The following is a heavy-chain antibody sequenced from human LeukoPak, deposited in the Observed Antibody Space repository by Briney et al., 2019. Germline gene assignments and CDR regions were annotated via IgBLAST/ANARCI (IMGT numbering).Heavy chain of an antibody. V-gene: IGHV3-23*01. CDR1: GFTFSSYA. D-gene: IGHD1-14*01. Sequence: GGSLRLSCAASGFTFSSYAMNWVRQAPGKGLEWVSVISGSGGSTYYADSVKGRFTISRDNSKNTLYLQMNSLRADDTAVYYCTIDTNRDWFDPWGQGTLVTVSS. CDR2: ISGSGGST. CDR3: TIDTNRDWFDP. J-gene: IGHJ5*02.